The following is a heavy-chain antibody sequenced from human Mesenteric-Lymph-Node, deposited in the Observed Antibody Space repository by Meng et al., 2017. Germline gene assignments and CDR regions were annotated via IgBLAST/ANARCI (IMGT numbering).Heavy chain of an antibody. V-gene: IGHV3-11*04. CDR1: GFTFSDYY. J-gene: IGHJ4*02. CDR2: ISSSGSTI. CDR3: ARGYGSGWYKADY. D-gene: IGHD6-19*01. Sequence: GESLKISCATSGFTFSDYYMSWIRQAPGKGLEWVSYISSSGSTIYYADSVKGRFTISRDNTRDSLYLQMNSLRAEDTAVYYCARGYGSGWYKADYWGQGTVVTVSS.